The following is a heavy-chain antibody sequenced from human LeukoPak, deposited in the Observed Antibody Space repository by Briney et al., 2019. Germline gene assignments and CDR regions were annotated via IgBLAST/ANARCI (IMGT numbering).Heavy chain of an antibody. CDR1: GYTFTDYY. Sequence: ASVKVSCMLSGYTFTDYYMHWVPQAPGRGVEWMGLVDPEEGETTYAEKLQGRVTITADTSTDTACMELSSRRPEDTAVYYCSTDLVRGSSLRFDYWGQGTLVTVSS. CDR3: STDLVRGSSLRFDY. J-gene: IGHJ4*02. D-gene: IGHD3-10*01. V-gene: IGHV1-69-2*01. CDR2: VDPEEGET.